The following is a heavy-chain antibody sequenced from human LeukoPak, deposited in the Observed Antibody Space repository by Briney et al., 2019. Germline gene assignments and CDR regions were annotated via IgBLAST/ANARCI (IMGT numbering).Heavy chain of an antibody. CDR1: GGSFSVYY. CDR2: INNSGST. D-gene: IGHD3-22*01. V-gene: IGHV4-34*01. CDR3: ARNLYCDICGIDY. J-gene: IGHJ4*02. Sequence: KASETLSLTCAVYGGSFSVYYWSWVRQPPGKGLEWIGAINNSGSTTYNPSLNSRVTISIDTSKTQFSLKLSSVTAADTAVYYCARNLYCDICGIDYWGQGTLVTVSS.